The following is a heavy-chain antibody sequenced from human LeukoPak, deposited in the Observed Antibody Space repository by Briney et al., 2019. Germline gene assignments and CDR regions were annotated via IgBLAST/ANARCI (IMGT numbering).Heavy chain of an antibody. CDR3: ARDLPSIVVVPADMYYYGMDV. D-gene: IGHD2-2*01. CDR2: IIPIFGTA. J-gene: IGHJ6*02. Sequence: SVKVSCKASGGTFSSYAISWVRQAPGQGLEWMGGIIPIFGTANYAQKFQGRVTITADESTSTAYMELSSLRSEDTAVYYCARDLPSIVVVPADMYYYGMDVWGQGATVTVSS. CDR1: GGTFSSYA. V-gene: IGHV1-69*13.